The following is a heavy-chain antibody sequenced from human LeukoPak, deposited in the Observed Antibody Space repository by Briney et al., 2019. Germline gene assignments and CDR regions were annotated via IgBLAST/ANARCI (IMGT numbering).Heavy chain of an antibody. V-gene: IGHV4-39*01. CDR1: GGSISSSSYY. CDR2: IYYSGST. CDR3: ARGPVVVVITTLGNWFDP. J-gene: IGHJ5*02. D-gene: IGHD3-22*01. Sequence: SETLSLTCTVSGGSISSSSYYWGWIRQPPGKGLEWIGSIYYSGSTYYNPSLKSRVTISVDTSKNQFSPKLSSVTAADTAVYYCARGPVVVVITTLGNWFDPWGQGTLVTVSS.